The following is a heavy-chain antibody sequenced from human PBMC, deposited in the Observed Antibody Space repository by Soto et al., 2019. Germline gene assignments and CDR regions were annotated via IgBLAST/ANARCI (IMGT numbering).Heavy chain of an antibody. CDR2: ILSSGGT. CDR1: GDSVSSDSYY. CDR3: AKGFSSGLYVDS. V-gene: IGHV4-61*01. D-gene: IGHD6-19*01. J-gene: IGHJ5*01. Sequence: SETLSLTCSVSGDSVSSDSYYWTWIRQPPGMTLEWVGFILSSGGTSTNPSLRSRLSMSVDTSKNQFSMRLTSVTAADTGVYFCAKGFSSGLYVDSWGRGAQVTVSS.